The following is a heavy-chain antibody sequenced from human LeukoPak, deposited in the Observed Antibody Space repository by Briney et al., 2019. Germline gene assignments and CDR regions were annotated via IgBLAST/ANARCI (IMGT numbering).Heavy chain of an antibody. D-gene: IGHD3-9*01. CDR3: ARELRYFGNAFDI. Sequence: SETLSLTCSVSGGSITSYYWSWIRQPPGKGLEWIGYIYYSGSTNNNPSLKSRVTISVDTSKNQFSLKLSSVTAADTAVYYCARELRYFGNAFDIWGQGTMVTVSS. V-gene: IGHV4-59*12. J-gene: IGHJ3*02. CDR1: GGSITSYY. CDR2: IYYSGST.